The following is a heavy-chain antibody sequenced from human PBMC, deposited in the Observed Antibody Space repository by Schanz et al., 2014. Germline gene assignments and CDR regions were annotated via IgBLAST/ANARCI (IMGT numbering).Heavy chain of an antibody. J-gene: IGHJ4*02. Sequence: DVQLVDSGGGLVQPGGSLRLSCAASGFTVSNSYIHWVRQAPGKGLEWVSAISGSGGSTYYADSVKGRFIISRDNSKNNSKNTLYVQMNSLRAEDTAVYYCAKEKEEVAADGSFFDYWGQGTLVTVSS. CDR1: GFTVSNSY. CDR3: AKEKEEVAADGSFFDY. D-gene: IGHD6-13*01. CDR2: SGSGGST. V-gene: IGHV3-23*04.